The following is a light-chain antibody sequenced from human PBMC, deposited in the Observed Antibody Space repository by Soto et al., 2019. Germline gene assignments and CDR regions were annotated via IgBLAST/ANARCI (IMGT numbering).Light chain of an antibody. V-gene: IGKV3-15*01. J-gene: IGKJ1*01. CDR1: QSVSSS. CDR3: QQYNTWWT. Sequence: EVVMTQSPATLSVSPGERATLSCRASQSVSSSLAWYQQQPGQAPRLLIYGASTRATGIPARFSGSGSETEFTLTISRLQSEDFAVYYCQQYNTWWTFGQGTKVEIK. CDR2: GAS.